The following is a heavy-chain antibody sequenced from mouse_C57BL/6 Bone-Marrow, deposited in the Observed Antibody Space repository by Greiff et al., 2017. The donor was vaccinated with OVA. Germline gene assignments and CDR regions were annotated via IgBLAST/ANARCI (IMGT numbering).Heavy chain of an antibody. CDR3: AKLCGNNDYWYFDV. J-gene: IGHJ1*03. Sequence: EVQVVESGGGLVQPGGSLKLSCAASGFTFSDYYMYWVRQTPGKRLEWVAYISHGGGSTYYPDTVKGRFTISRDNAKNTLYLQMSRLKSEDTAMDYGAKLCGNNDYWYFDVWGTGTTVTVSS. V-gene: IGHV5-12*01. D-gene: IGHD2-1*01. CDR2: ISHGGGST. CDR1: GFTFSDYY.